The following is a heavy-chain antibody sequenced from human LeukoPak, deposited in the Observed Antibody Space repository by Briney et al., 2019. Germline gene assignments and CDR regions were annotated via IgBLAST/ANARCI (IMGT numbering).Heavy chain of an antibody. Sequence: GGSLRLSCAASGFTFSSYAMHWVRQAPGKGLEWVAVISYDGSNKYYADSVKGRFTISRDNSKNTLYLQVNSLRAEDTAVYYCARDAYRYYYYFDYWGQGTLVTVSS. D-gene: IGHD3-10*01. V-gene: IGHV3-30*04. CDR1: GFTFSSYA. CDR2: ISYDGSNK. CDR3: ARDAYRYYYYFDY. J-gene: IGHJ4*02.